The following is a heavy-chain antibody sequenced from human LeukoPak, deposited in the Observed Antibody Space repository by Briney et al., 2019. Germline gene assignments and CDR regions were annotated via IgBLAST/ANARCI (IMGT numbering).Heavy chain of an antibody. CDR3: ARPRGGLVYYYDSSGYYDY. D-gene: IGHD3-22*01. CDR2: INPNSGGT. Sequence: ASVKVSCKASGYTFTGYYMHWVRQAPGQGLEWMGWINPNSGGTNYAQKFQGRVTMTRDTSISTAYMELSRLRSDDTAVYHCARPRGGLVYYYDSSGYYDYWGQGTLVTVSS. V-gene: IGHV1-2*02. CDR1: GYTFTGYY. J-gene: IGHJ4*02.